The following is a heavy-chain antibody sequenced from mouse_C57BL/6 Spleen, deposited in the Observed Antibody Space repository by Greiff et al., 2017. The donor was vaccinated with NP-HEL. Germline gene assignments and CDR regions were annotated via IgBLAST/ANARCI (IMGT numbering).Heavy chain of an antibody. CDR3: AREAYYSNYNYAMDY. CDR1: GYTFTSYW. V-gene: IGHV1-53*01. CDR2: INPSNGGT. D-gene: IGHD2-5*01. Sequence: QVQLQQPGAELVKPGASVKLSCKASGYTFTSYWMHWVKQRPGQGLEWIGNINPSNGGTNYNEKFKSKATLTVDTSSSTAYMQLSSLTSRDSAVDYCAREAYYSNYNYAMDYWGQGTSVTVSS. J-gene: IGHJ4*01.